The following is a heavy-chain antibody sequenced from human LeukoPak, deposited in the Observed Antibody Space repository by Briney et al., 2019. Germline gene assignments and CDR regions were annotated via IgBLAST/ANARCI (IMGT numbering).Heavy chain of an antibody. CDR3: ARSEDYGGPFDP. J-gene: IGHJ5*02. V-gene: IGHV1-18*01. Sequence: ASVKVSCKASGYTFTSYDISWVRQAPGQGLEWMGWISAYNGNTNYAQKLQGRVTMTTDKSTSTAYMELRSLRSDDTAVYYCARSEDYGGPFDPWGQGTLVTVSS. CDR1: GYTFTSYD. D-gene: IGHD4-17*01. CDR2: ISAYNGNT.